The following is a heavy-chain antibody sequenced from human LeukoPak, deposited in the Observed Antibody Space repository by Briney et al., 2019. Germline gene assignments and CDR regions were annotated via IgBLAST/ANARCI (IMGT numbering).Heavy chain of an antibody. CDR2: IKQDGSEK. D-gene: IGHD4-17*01. CDR1: GFTLNNYW. J-gene: IGHJ4*02. V-gene: IGHV3-7*01. CDR3: ARGNDYGDYVGFYFDY. Sequence: GGSLRLSCAASGFTLNNYWMSWVRQAPGKGREWVANIKQDGSEKYYVDSVKGRFTISRDNAKNSFYLQMNSLRAEDTAVYHCARGNDYGDYVGFYFDYWGQGTLVTVSS.